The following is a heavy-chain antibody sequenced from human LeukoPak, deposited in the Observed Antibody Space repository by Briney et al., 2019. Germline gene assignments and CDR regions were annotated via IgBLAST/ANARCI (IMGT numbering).Heavy chain of an antibody. D-gene: IGHD1-7*01. CDR3: ARRTAAGTIDY. CDR1: GGFITSSSYY. Sequence: SETLSLTCTVSGGFITSSSYYWDWIGHPPGKGQEWIGSIHYSGSTHYSPSLKSRVTISVDTPKNQFSLKLTSVTAADTAVYYCARRTAAGTIDYWGQGTLVTVSS. CDR2: IHYSGST. V-gene: IGHV4-39*01. J-gene: IGHJ4*02.